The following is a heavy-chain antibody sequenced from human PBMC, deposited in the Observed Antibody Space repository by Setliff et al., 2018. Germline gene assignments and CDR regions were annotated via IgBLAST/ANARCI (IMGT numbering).Heavy chain of an antibody. J-gene: IGHJ4*02. Sequence: GGSLRLSCAASGFTFSSYGMHWVRQAPGKGLEWVAVISYDGVNKHYRDSVKGRFTISRDNSKNTLYLQMNSLRPDDTAVYYCAKDIYGSGSYAVGGYFDYWGQGAQVTVS. V-gene: IGHV3-30*18. CDR1: GFTFSSYG. CDR2: ISYDGVNK. CDR3: AKDIYGSGSYAVGGYFDY. D-gene: IGHD3-10*01.